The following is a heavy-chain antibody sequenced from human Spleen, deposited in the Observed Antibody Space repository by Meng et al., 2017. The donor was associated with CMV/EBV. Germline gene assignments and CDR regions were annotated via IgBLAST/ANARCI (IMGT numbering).Heavy chain of an antibody. CDR3: ARDRSSKYYYYGLDV. D-gene: IGHD2-2*01. J-gene: IGHJ6*02. Sequence: GSLRLSCTVSGGSISGSYWSWIRQSPGKGLEWIGYIYYSGSTNYSPSLKSRVTISLDTSKNQFSLTLTSVTAADTAVYFCARDRSSKYYYYGLDVWGQGTTVTVSS. CDR1: GGSISGSY. V-gene: IGHV4-59*01. CDR2: IYYSGST.